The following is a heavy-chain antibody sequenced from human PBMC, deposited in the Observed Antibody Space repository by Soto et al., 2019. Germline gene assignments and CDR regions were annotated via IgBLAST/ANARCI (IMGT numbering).Heavy chain of an antibody. J-gene: IGHJ1*01. D-gene: IGHD2-15*01. V-gene: IGHV3-23*01. Sequence: EVQLLESGGGLVQPGGSLRLSCAASGFTFSSYAMSWVRQAPGKGLEWVSAISGSGGSTYYADSVKGRFTISRDNSQNTLYLQMNSLRAEDTAVYYCAKDGLVVVVAATLRFGGDFQHWGQGTLVTVSS. CDR1: GFTFSSYA. CDR2: ISGSGGST. CDR3: AKDGLVVVVAATLRFGGDFQH.